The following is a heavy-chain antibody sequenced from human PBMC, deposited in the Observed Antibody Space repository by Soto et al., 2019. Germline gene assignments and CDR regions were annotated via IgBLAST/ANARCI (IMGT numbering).Heavy chain of an antibody. J-gene: IGHJ5*02. D-gene: IGHD3-9*01. Sequence: SETLSLTCTVAGGYITNSNFYWGWFRQSPGQGLEWIGSLDCSGSTYYNPSLKSRVTVSVDTSKNQFSLKLRSVTAEDTAVYFCARHPMVRDFDWLLYSAAWGQGALVTVSS. CDR1: GGYITNSNFY. V-gene: IGHV4-39*01. CDR3: ARHPMVRDFDWLLYSAA. CDR2: LDCSGST.